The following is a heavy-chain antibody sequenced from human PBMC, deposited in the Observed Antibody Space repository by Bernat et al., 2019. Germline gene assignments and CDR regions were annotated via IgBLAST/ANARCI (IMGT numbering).Heavy chain of an antibody. J-gene: IGHJ4*02. Sequence: EVQLVESGGGLVQPGRSLRLSCAASGFSFDDHAMHWVRQAPGKGLGWVSGIRWNSGSIGSADSVKVRVTISRDKAKHSLYLQMNSLSCEDTALYYCVKGYPRYSSSGWWWGQGALVTVSS. CDR3: VKGYPRYSSSGWW. CDR1: GFSFDDHA. D-gene: IGHD6-6*01. CDR2: IRWNSGSI. V-gene: IGHV3-9*01.